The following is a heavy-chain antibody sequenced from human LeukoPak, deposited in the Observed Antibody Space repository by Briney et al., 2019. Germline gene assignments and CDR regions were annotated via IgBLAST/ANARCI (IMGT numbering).Heavy chain of an antibody. V-gene: IGHV3-30*18. J-gene: IGHJ4*02. CDR1: GFTFSNYG. D-gene: IGHD6-13*01. Sequence: GRSLRLSCAASGFTFSNYGMHWVRQAPGKGLEWVAVISYDGSNKYYADSVKGRFTISRDNSKNTLYLQMNSLRVEDTALYYCAKEAGAAAGTDYFDSWGQATLVTVSS. CDR2: ISYDGSNK. CDR3: AKEAGAAAGTDYFDS.